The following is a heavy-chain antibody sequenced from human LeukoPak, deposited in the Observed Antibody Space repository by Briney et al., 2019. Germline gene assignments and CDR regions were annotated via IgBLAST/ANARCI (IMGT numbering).Heavy chain of an antibody. CDR1: GDSINSFY. CDR3: ARHPFATPFDH. J-gene: IGHJ4*02. D-gene: IGHD2-15*01. CDR2: VFHTGDT. V-gene: IGHV4-59*08. Sequence: PSETLSLTCAVSGDSINSFYWSWIRQPPGKGLEWIGYVFHTGDTNSYPSLKSRVTVSLDPSTSQVSLRLTSVTAADTAVYYCARHPFATPFDHWGRGILVTVSS.